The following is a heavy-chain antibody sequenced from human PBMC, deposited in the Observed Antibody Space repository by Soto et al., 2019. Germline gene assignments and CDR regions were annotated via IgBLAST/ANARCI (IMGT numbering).Heavy chain of an antibody. CDR1: GFTFSSYA. Sequence: GGSLRLSCAASGFTFSSYAMSWVRQAPGKGLEWVSAISGSGGSTYYADSVKGRFTISRDNSKNTLYLQMNSLRAEDTAVYYCAKDRDTAMDYLYNWFDPWGQGTLVTVSS. V-gene: IGHV3-23*01. J-gene: IGHJ5*02. D-gene: IGHD5-18*01. CDR2: ISGSGGST. CDR3: AKDRDTAMDYLYNWFDP.